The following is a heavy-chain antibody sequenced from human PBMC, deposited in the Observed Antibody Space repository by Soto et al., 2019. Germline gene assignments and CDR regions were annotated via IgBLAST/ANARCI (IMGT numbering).Heavy chain of an antibody. CDR2: ISGSGGST. D-gene: IGHD2-2*01. V-gene: IGHV3-23*01. CDR1: GFTFGDYW. Sequence: GGSLRLSCGGSGFTFGDYWMHWVRQTPGKGLVWVAAISGSGGSTYYADSVKGRFTISRDNSKNTLYLQMNSLRAEDTAVYYCAKDSFRIVVVPAAMDYYYYMDVWGKGTTVTVSS. CDR3: AKDSFRIVVVPAAMDYYYYMDV. J-gene: IGHJ6*03.